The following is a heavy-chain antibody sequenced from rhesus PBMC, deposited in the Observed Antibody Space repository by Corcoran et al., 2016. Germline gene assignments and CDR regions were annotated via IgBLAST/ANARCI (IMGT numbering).Heavy chain of an antibody. J-gene: IGHJ6*01. CDR1: GGSISDDYY. Sequence: QVQLQESGPGLVKPSETLSPTCAVSGGSISDDYYWSWIRQPPGKGLEWIGYIYGSGGGTNYNPSLKNRVTIAIDTSKNQFSLKLSSVTAADAAVYYCARYSWNYYGLDSWGQGVVVTVSS. CDR2: IYGSGGGT. D-gene: IGHD1-1-1*01. CDR3: ARYSWNYYGLDS. V-gene: IGHV4-106*01.